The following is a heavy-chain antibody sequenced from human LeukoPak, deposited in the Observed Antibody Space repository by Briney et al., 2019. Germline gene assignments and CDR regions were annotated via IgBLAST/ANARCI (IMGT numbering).Heavy chain of an antibody. V-gene: IGHV1-24*01. J-gene: IGHJ3*02. D-gene: IGHD1-26*01. CDR1: GYTLTELS. Sequence: ASVKVSCKVSGYTLTELSMHWVRQSPGKGLEWLGGFDPEDGETIYAQKFQGRVTMTEDTSTDTAYMELSSLRSEDTAVYYCATKNSGSYRVTHAFDIWGQGTMVTVSS. CDR3: ATKNSGSYRVTHAFDI. CDR2: FDPEDGET.